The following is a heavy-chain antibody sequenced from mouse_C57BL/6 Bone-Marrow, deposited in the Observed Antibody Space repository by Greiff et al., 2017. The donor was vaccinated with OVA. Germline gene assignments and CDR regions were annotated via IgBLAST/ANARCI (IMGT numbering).Heavy chain of an antibody. CDR1: GYTFTSYG. V-gene: IGHV1-81*01. Sequence: QVQLKESGAELARPGASVKLSCKASGYTFTSYGISWVKQRTGQGLEWIGEIYPRSGNTYYNEKFKGKATLTADKSSSTAYMELRSLTSEDSAVYFYAHGSSPFDYWGQGTTLTVSS. J-gene: IGHJ2*01. CDR2: IYPRSGNT. CDR3: AHGSSPFDY. D-gene: IGHD1-1*01.